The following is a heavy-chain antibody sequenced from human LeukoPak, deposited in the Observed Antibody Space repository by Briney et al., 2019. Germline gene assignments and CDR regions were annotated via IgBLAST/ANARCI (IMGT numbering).Heavy chain of an antibody. J-gene: IGHJ4*02. V-gene: IGHV4-59*12. CDR1: GGSISRYY. CDR2: IYYSGST. Sequence: SETLSLTCTVSGGSISRYYWSWIRQPPGKGLEWIGYIYYSGSTNYNPSLKSRVTMSVDTSKNQFSLKLSSVTAADTAVYYCARVAGYCSGGSCYSRRAYYFDYWGQGTLVTVSS. CDR3: ARVAGYCSGGSCYSRRAYYFDY. D-gene: IGHD2-15*01.